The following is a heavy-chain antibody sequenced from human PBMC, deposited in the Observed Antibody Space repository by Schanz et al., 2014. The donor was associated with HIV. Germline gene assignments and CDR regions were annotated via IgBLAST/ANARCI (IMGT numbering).Heavy chain of an antibody. CDR2: IKQDGSEK. Sequence: MQLVESGGAVVRPGGSLRLSCAVSGFTFSSNGMHWVRQAPGKGLEWVANIKQDGSEKHYVASVKGRFTISRDNAKNSLYLQMSSLRADDTAVYYCARDSGPGIYWGQGTLVTVSS. V-gene: IGHV3-7*01. CDR1: GFTFSSNG. J-gene: IGHJ4*02. CDR3: ARDSGPGIY. D-gene: IGHD3-10*01.